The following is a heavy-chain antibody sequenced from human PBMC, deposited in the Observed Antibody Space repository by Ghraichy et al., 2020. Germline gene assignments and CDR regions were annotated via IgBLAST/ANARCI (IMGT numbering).Heavy chain of an antibody. J-gene: IGHJ4*02. CDR2: IYYSGST. D-gene: IGHD3-22*01. CDR3: ASKGLDYYDSSGTYYFDY. V-gene: IGHV4-39*01. CDR1: GGSISSSSYY. Sequence: SETLSLTCTVSGGSISSSSYYWGWIRQPPGKGLEWIGSIYYSGSTYYNPSIKSRVTISVDTSKNQFSLKLSSVTVADTAVYYCASKGLDYYDSSGTYYFDYWGQGTLVTVSS.